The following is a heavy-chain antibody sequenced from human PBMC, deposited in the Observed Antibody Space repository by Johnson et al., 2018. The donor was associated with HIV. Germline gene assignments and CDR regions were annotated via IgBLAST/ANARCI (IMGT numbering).Heavy chain of an antibody. CDR2: IGTAGDT. V-gene: IGHV3-13*01. CDR1: GFIFSSYD. J-gene: IGHJ3*02. CDR3: AKDLSGYSYGYGAFDI. Sequence: MLLVESGGGLVQPGGSLRLSCAASGFIFSSYDMHWVRQATGKGLEWVSAIGTAGDTYYPGSVTGRFTISRENAKNSLYLQMNSLRAGDTAVYYCAKDLSGYSYGYGAFDIWGQGTMVTVSS. D-gene: IGHD5-18*01.